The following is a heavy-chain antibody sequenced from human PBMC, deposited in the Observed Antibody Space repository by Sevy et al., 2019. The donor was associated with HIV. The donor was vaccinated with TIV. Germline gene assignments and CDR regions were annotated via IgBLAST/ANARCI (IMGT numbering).Heavy chain of an antibody. CDR3: ARGSLYSSGWSESLDY. Sequence: GGSLRLSCAASGFTFSSYGMHWVRQAPGKGLEWVAVIWYDGSNKYYADSVKGRFTISRDNSKNTLYLQMNSLRAEDTAVYYCARGSLYSSGWSESLDYWGQGTLVTVSS. CDR1: GFTFSSYG. D-gene: IGHD6-19*01. J-gene: IGHJ4*02. CDR2: IWYDGSNK. V-gene: IGHV3-33*01.